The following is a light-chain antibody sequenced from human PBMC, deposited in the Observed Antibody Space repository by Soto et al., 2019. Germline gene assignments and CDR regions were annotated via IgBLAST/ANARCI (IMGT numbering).Light chain of an antibody. V-gene: IGKV3-20*01. J-gene: IGKJ3*01. CDR3: QQYGSSPEA. Sequence: EIVLTQSPGTLSLSPGERATLSCRASQSVSSSYLAWYQQKPGQAPRLLIYGASSRATGIPDRFSGSGSGTHFILTISRLEPDDFAVYYCQQYGSSPEAFGPGTKVDIK. CDR1: QSVSSSY. CDR2: GAS.